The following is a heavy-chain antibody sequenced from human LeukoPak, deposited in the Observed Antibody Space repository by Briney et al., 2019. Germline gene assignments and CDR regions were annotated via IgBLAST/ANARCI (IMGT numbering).Heavy chain of an antibody. CDR2: ISYDGSNK. J-gene: IGHJ4*02. Sequence: GGSLRLSCAASGFTFSSYGMHWVRQAPGKGLEWVAVISYDGSNKYYADSVKGRFTISRDNSKNTLYLQMNSLRAEDTAVYYCAREASGSKLDYWGQGTLVTVSS. D-gene: IGHD3-22*01. V-gene: IGHV3-30*03. CDR1: GFTFSSYG. CDR3: AREASGSKLDY.